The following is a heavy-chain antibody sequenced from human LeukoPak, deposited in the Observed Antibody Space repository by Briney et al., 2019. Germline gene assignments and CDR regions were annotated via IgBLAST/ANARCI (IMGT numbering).Heavy chain of an antibody. CDR2: ISGSGGST. CDR3: AKSGGSGSYLRYDAFDI. V-gene: IGHV3-23*01. J-gene: IGHJ3*02. Sequence: GGSLRLPRAASGFTFSSYAMSWVRQAPGKGLEWVSAISGSGGSTYYADSVKGRFTISRDNSKNTLYLQMNSLRAEDTAVYYCAKSGGSGSYLRYDAFDIWGQGTMVTVSS. CDR1: GFTFSSYA. D-gene: IGHD3-10*01.